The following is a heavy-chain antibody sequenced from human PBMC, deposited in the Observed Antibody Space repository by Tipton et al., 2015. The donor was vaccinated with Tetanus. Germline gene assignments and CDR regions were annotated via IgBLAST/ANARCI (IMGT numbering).Heavy chain of an antibody. V-gene: IGHV5-51*01. CDR2: IHPGDSDT. Sequence: QLVQSGAEVKKPGESLNISCKASGYNFATFWIGWVRQKPGKGLEWMGIIHPGDSDTRYSPSFQGQVTISAAKSISTAYLQWSSLKASGSAMYYCARHTSGSYHAPFDYWGQGTLVTVSS. CDR1: GYNFATFW. J-gene: IGHJ4*02. CDR3: ARHTSGSYHAPFDY. D-gene: IGHD1-26*01.